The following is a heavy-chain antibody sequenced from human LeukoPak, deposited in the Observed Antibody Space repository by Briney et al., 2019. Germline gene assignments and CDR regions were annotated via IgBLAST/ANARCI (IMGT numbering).Heavy chain of an antibody. CDR2: IWYGGSNK. Sequence: GGSLRLSCAASGFTFSSYGMHWVRQAPGKGLEWVAVIWYGGSNKYYADSVKGRFTISRDNAKNSLYLQMNSLRAEDTAVYYCARMGLWSSFDYWGQGTLVTVSS. CDR1: GFTFSSYG. D-gene: IGHD5-18*01. J-gene: IGHJ4*02. V-gene: IGHV3-33*08. CDR3: ARMGLWSSFDY.